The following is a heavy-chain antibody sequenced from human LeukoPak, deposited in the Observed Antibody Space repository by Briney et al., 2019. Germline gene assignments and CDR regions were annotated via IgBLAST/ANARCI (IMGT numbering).Heavy chain of an antibody. CDR3: ARGLRSTYSYYFDY. J-gene: IGHJ4*02. CDR1: GGSFSGFY. V-gene: IGHV4-34*01. D-gene: IGHD6-13*01. Sequence: PSETLSLTCTVYGGSFSGFYWSWIRQPPGKGLEWIGEINPSGSTDYNPSLKSRVTISVDTSKNRFSLKLSSVTAADTAVYYCARGLRSTYSYYFDYWGQGTLVTVSS. CDR2: INPSGST.